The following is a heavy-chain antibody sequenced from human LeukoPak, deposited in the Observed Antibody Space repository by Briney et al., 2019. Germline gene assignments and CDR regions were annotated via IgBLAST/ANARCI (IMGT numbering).Heavy chain of an antibody. V-gene: IGHV4-39*07. J-gene: IGHJ2*01. Sequence: PSETLSLTCTVSGGSISSSSYYWGWIRQPPGKGLEWIGSIYHSGSTYYNPSLKSRVTISVDTFKNQFSLKLSSVTAADTAVYYCARGPSGGKLGRYWYFDLWGRGTLVTVSS. D-gene: IGHD3-10*01. CDR2: IYHSGST. CDR1: GGSISSSSYY. CDR3: ARGPSGGKLGRYWYFDL.